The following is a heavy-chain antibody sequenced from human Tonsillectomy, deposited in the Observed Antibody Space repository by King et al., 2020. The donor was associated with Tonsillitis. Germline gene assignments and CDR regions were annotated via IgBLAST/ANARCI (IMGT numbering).Heavy chain of an antibody. J-gene: IGHJ4*02. CDR3: ARASFRI. D-gene: IGHD2-21*01. CDR2: ISYKSTYI. V-gene: IGHV3-21*01. CDR1: GITFSSYS. Sequence: VQLVESGGGLVKPGGSLRLSCVGSGITFSSYSMNWVSQAPGKGLEWVSSISYKSTYIYYADSVKGRFTISRDNARNSMYLQMNSLKAEDTAVYYCARASFRIWGQGTLVTVSS.